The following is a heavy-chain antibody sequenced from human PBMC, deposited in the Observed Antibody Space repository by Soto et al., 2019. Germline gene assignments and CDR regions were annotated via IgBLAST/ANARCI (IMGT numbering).Heavy chain of an antibody. CDR1: GYTLTSYY. CDR3: ARSYLRSRPLDY. J-gene: IGHJ4*02. Sequence: ASVKVSCKASGYTLTSYYMHWVRQAPEQGPEWMGIINPGDGSTSYAQKFQGRVAMTSDTSTSTVYMDLSSLRSEDTAVYYCARSYLRSRPLDYWGQGTLATVSA. D-gene: IGHD3-10*02. CDR2: INPGDGST. V-gene: IGHV1-46*01.